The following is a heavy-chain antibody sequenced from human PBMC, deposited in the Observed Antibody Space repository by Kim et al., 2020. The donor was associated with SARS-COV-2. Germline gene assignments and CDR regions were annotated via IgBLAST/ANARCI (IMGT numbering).Heavy chain of an antibody. CDR2: ISSDGSQK. J-gene: IGHJ4*02. CDR3: ARAGGGYSSGWIDY. D-gene: IGHD6-19*01. Sequence: GGSLRLSCAASGFTFSNYAMYWVRQAPGKGLEWGALISSDGSQKYYADSVKGRFAVSRDNSKNTLYLQMNSLKSEDTAVFYCARAGGGYSSGWIDYWGQGTLVTVSS. V-gene: IGHV3-30*09. CDR1: GFTFSNYA.